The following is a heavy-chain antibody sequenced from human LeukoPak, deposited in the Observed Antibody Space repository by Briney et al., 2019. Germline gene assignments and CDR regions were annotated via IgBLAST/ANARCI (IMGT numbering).Heavy chain of an antibody. CDR1: GGSISSYY. Sequence: SETLSLTCTVSGGSISSYYWSWIRQPAGKGLEWIGRIYTSGSTNYNPSLKSRVTISVDTSKNQFSLKLSSVTAADTAVYYCATDVGYCSGGSCYSTWFDPWGQGTLVTVSS. J-gene: IGHJ5*02. D-gene: IGHD2-15*01. CDR3: ATDVGYCSGGSCYSTWFDP. CDR2: IYTSGST. V-gene: IGHV4-4*07.